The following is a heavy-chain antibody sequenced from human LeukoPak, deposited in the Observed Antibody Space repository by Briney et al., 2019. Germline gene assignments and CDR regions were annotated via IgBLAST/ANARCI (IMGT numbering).Heavy chain of an antibody. CDR1: GYTFTGYY. D-gene: IGHD1-1*01. J-gene: IGHJ5*02. V-gene: IGHV1-2*02. Sequence: ASVKVSCKASGYTFTGYYMHWVRQAPGQGLEWMGWINPNSGGTNYAQKFQGRVTMTRDTSISTAYMELSRLRSDDTAVYYCARDAGYRHPADFDPWGQGTLVTVSS. CDR3: ARDAGYRHPADFDP. CDR2: INPNSGGT.